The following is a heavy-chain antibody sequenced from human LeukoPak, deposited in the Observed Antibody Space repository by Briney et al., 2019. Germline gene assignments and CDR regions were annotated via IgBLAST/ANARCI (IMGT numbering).Heavy chain of an antibody. Sequence: SETLSLTCAVYGGSFSGYYWSWIRQPPGKGLEWIGSIYYSGSTYYNPSLKSRVTISVDTSKNQFSLKLSSVTAADTAVYYCARGYYDFWSGYHHKFDYWGQGTLVTVSS. CDR3: ARGYYDFWSGYHHKFDY. CDR2: IYYSGST. CDR1: GGSFSGYY. J-gene: IGHJ4*02. V-gene: IGHV4-34*01. D-gene: IGHD3-3*01.